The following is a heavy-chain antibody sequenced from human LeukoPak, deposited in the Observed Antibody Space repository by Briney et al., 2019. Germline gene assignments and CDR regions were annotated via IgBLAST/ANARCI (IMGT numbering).Heavy chain of an antibody. Sequence: SETLSLTCAVYGGSFSGYYWSWIRQPAGKGLEWIGRIYTSGSTNYNPSLKSRVTMSVDTSKNQFSLKLSSVTAADTAVYYCARDRLYGDAFDIWGQGTMVTVSS. CDR1: GGSFSGYY. D-gene: IGHD2-2*02. J-gene: IGHJ3*02. CDR2: IYTSGST. V-gene: IGHV4-4*07. CDR3: ARDRLYGDAFDI.